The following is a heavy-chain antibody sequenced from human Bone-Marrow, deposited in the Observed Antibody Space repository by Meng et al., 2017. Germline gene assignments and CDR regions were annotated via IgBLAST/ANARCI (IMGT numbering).Heavy chain of an antibody. CDR1: GGSLSSIGW. V-gene: IGHV4/OR15-8*02. CDR3: ASWIYSCGWQ. J-gene: IGHJ4*02. D-gene: IGHD6-19*01. Sequence: QVQLQESGPGLVKPSGTLSLSCLVSGGSLSSIGWWSWVRQPPGKGLEWIGEIYHGGDTNYNPSLKSRVTIAIDRSKNQFSLKLSSVTAADTAVYYCASWIYSCGWQWGQGTLVTVSS. CDR2: IYHGGDT.